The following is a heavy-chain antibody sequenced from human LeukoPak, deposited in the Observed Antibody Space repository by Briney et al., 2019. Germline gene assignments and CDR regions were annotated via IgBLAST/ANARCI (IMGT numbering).Heavy chain of an antibody. D-gene: IGHD5-18*01. CDR2: IYPGDSDT. J-gene: IGHJ4*02. V-gene: IGHV5-51*01. CDR1: GYSFTSYW. CDR3: GRSLPRGYRYAALDY. Sequence: GESLQISCKGSGYSFTSYWIGWVRQMPGKGLEWMGIIYPGDSDTRYSPSFQGQVTISADKSISTAYLQWSSLKASDTAIYYCGRSLPRGYRYAALDYWGQGTLVTVSS.